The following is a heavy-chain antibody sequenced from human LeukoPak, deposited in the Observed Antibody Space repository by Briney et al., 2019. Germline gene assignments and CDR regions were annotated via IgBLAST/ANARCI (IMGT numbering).Heavy chain of an antibody. D-gene: IGHD5-18*01. V-gene: IGHV4-39*07. Sequence: PSETLSLTCTVSGGSISSSSYYWGWIRQPPGKGLEWIGSIYYSGSTYYNPSLKSRVTISVDTSKNQFSLKLSSVTAADTAVYYCAREKRIQLWSDFDYWGQGTLVTVSS. CDR1: GGSISSSSYY. J-gene: IGHJ4*02. CDR3: AREKRIQLWSDFDY. CDR2: IYYSGST.